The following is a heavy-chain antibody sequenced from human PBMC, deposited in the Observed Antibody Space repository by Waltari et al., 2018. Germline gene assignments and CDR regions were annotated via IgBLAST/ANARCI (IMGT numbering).Heavy chain of an antibody. J-gene: IGHJ4*02. CDR3: ARGGDAYNPFDY. D-gene: IGHD1-1*01. CDR1: GGPISGYY. CDR2: ISYSGST. V-gene: IGHV4-59*01. Sequence: QVQLQESGPGLEKPSETLSLTCTVHGGPISGYYGSWIRQPPGKGLEWIGYISYSGSTNYNPSLKSRVTISVATSKNQFSLKLTSVTAADTAVYYCARGGDAYNPFDYWGQGALVTVSS.